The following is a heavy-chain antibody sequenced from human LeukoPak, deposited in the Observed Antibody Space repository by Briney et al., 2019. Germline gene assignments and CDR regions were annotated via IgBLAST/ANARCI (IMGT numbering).Heavy chain of an antibody. CDR1: GFTFSGYG. Sequence: GRSLRLSCAASGFTFSGYGMHWVRQAPGRGLEWVAVIWSDGSNPHYANSVKGRFTISRDNSKNTLYLQMNSLRAEDTAVYSCAREAFHSLMTLTYYFGYWGQGTLVTVSS. CDR3: AREAFHSLMTLTYYFGY. D-gene: IGHD3-16*01. CDR2: IWSDGSNP. J-gene: IGHJ4*02. V-gene: IGHV3-33*01.